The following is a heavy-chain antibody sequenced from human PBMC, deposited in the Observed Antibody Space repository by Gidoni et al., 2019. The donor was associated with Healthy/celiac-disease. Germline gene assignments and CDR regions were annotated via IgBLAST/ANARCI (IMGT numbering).Heavy chain of an antibody. CDR1: GGTFSSYA. CDR2: IIPIFGTA. CDR3: ARVGQKDIVVVPAAKNYPINYYYYYMDV. D-gene: IGHD2-2*01. J-gene: IGHJ6*03. V-gene: IGHV1-69*01. Sequence: QVQLVQSGAEVKKPGSSVKVSCKAPGGTFSSYAISWVRQAPGQGLEWMGGIIPIFGTANYAQKFQGRVTITADESTSTAYMELSSLRSEDTAVYYCARVGQKDIVVVPAAKNYPINYYYYYMDVWGKGTTVTVSS.